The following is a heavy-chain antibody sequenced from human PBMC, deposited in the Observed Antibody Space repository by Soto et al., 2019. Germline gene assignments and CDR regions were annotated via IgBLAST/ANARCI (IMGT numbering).Heavy chain of an antibody. CDR3: AYGGSCDY. Sequence: EVQLVESGGGLVQPGGSLRLSCAASGFSFNTYEMNWVRQAPGKGLEWVSYISTSGSTIYYADSVKGRFTTSRDNGKNSLYLQMNSLRAEDTAVYYCAYGGSCDYWGQGTQVTVSS. CDR1: GFSFNTYE. J-gene: IGHJ4*02. D-gene: IGHD1-26*01. CDR2: ISTSGSTI. V-gene: IGHV3-48*03.